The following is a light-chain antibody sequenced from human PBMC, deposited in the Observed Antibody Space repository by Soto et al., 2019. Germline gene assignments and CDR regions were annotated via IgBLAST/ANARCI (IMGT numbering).Light chain of an antibody. CDR1: SSDVGGYIY. Sequence: QSALTQPASVSGSPGQSITISCTGTSSDVGGYIYVSWYQQLPGKAPKLMIYEVSNRPSGVSNRFSGSKSGNTASLTISGLQAEDEADYHCSSHTSSSTRLLFGGGTKLTVL. CDR2: EVS. CDR3: SSHTSSSTRLL. J-gene: IGLJ2*01. V-gene: IGLV2-14*01.